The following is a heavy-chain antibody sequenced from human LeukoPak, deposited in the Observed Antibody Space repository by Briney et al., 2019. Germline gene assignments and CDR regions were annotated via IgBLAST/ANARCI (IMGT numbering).Heavy chain of an antibody. V-gene: IGHV3-23*01. CDR1: GFTFSSYA. Sequence: PGGSLRLSCAASGFTFSSYAMSWVRQAPGKGLEWVSAISGSGGSTYYADSVKGRFTISRDNSKNTLYLQMNSLGAEDTAVYYCAKGGNDYGDYHTRLYWGQGTLVTVSS. D-gene: IGHD4-17*01. CDR2: ISGSGGST. J-gene: IGHJ4*02. CDR3: AKGGNDYGDYHTRLY.